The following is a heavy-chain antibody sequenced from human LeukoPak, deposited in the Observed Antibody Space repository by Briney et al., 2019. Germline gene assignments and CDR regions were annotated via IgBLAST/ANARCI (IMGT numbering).Heavy chain of an antibody. D-gene: IGHD5-12*01. Sequence: SQTLSLTCTVSGGSISSGDYYWSWIRQPPGKGLEWIGYIYYSGSTYYNPSLKSRVTISVDTSKNQFSLKLSSVTAAGTAVYYCARWSGYVNFDYWGQGTLVTVSS. CDR2: IYYSGST. CDR1: GGSISSGDYY. J-gene: IGHJ4*02. CDR3: ARWSGYVNFDY. V-gene: IGHV4-30-4*01.